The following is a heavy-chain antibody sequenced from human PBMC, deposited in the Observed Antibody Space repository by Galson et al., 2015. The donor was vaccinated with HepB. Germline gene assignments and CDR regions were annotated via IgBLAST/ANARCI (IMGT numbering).Heavy chain of an antibody. CDR2: IKTTSGGGTT. J-gene: IGHJ3*01. CDR1: RFTFSHAW. Sequence: SLRLSCAASRFTFSHAWMSWVRQVPGEGLEWVGRIKTTSGGGTTDYAAPVKGRFTISRDDSKNTLYLQMNSLKTDDTAVYYCATDDILQTTTEYNDAFDFWGQGTVVTVSS. D-gene: IGHD4/OR15-4a*01. V-gene: IGHV3-15*01. CDR3: ATDDILQTTTEYNDAFDF.